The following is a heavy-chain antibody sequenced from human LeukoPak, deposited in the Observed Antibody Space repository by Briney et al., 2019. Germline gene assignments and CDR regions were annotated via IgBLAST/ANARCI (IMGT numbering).Heavy chain of an antibody. Sequence: GASVTVSCKASGYTFTGYYMHWVRQAPGQGVEGMGWINPNSGGTNYAQKFQGRLTMNRDTSISTAYMELRRLRSGDTAVYYCASDSREYSSSSSFDYWGQGTLVTVSS. V-gene: IGHV1-2*02. D-gene: IGHD6-6*01. CDR1: GYTFTGYY. CDR3: ASDSREYSSSSSFDY. CDR2: INPNSGGT. J-gene: IGHJ4*02.